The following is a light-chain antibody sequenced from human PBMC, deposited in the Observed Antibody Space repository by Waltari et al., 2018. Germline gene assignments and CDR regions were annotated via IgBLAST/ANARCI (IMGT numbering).Light chain of an antibody. Sequence: QSVLTQPPSASGTHGQRVTISCSGSSSNIGSNIVNWYQQLPGTAPKLLIYSNDQRPSGVPDRFSGSKSGTSAYLAISGLHSEDEAEYYCAAWDDSLLGVFGGGTKLTVL. CDR3: AAWDDSLLGV. J-gene: IGLJ3*02. CDR2: SND. CDR1: SSNIGSNI. V-gene: IGLV1-44*01.